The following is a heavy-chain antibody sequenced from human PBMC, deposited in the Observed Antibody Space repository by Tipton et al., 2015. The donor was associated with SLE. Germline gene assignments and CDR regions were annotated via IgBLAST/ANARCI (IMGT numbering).Heavy chain of an antibody. CDR3: ARGGGGCNYFDL. CDR1: GGSISSYY. D-gene: IGHD3-16*01. Sequence: TLSLTCTVSGGSISSYYWSWIRQPPGKGLEWIGYIYYSGSTNYNPSLKSRVTISIDTSKNQFSLGLSSVTAADTAVYCCARGGGGCNYFDLWGRGTLVTVSS. J-gene: IGHJ2*01. CDR2: IYYSGST. V-gene: IGHV4-59*01.